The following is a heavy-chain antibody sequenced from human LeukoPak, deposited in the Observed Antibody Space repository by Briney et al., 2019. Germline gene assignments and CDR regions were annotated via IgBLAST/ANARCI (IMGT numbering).Heavy chain of an antibody. CDR2: ISTSSGTM. CDR3: ARDHCTGGVCYYYSDY. D-gene: IGHD2-8*02. J-gene: IGHJ4*02. CDR1: GFTFSSFG. Sequence: GGSLRLSCAASGFTFSSFGMYWVRQAPGKGLEWLSYISTSSGTMYYADSVKGRFTISRDNAKNSLSLQMNSLRDEDTAVYYYARDHCTGGVCYYYSDYWGQGTLVAVSS. V-gene: IGHV3-48*02.